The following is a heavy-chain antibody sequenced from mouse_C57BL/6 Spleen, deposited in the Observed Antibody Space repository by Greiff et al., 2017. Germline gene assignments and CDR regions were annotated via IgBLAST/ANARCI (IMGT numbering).Heavy chain of an antibody. Sequence: VQLQQPGAELVKPGASVKVSCKAAGYTFTSYWMHWVKQRPGQGLEWIGRIHPSDSDTNYNQKFKGKATLTVDKSSSTAYMQLSSLTSEDSAVYYCAIHYDYDWYFDVWGTGTTVTVSS. D-gene: IGHD2-4*01. CDR3: AIHYDYDWYFDV. CDR1: GYTFTSYW. J-gene: IGHJ1*03. V-gene: IGHV1-74*01. CDR2: IHPSDSDT.